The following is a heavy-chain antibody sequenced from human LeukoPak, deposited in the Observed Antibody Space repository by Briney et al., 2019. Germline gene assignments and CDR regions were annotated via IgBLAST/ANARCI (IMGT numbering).Heavy chain of an antibody. Sequence: GGTLRLSCAASKSTFSNYWMNWVRQAPGKGLEWVANIRQDGTERSYVDSVKGRFTISRDSAKNTLFLQMNSLRAEDTAVYYCARDLSLTMVRGVIDWGQGTLVTVSS. D-gene: IGHD3-10*01. V-gene: IGHV3-7*01. CDR1: KSTFSNYW. J-gene: IGHJ4*02. CDR2: IRQDGTER. CDR3: ARDLSLTMVRGVID.